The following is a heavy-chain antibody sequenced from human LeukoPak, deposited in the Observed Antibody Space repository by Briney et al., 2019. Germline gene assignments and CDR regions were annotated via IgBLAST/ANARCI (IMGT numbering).Heavy chain of an antibody. D-gene: IGHD4-17*01. CDR1: GGSFSSGSYY. CDR2: IYYSGST. V-gene: IGHV4-61*01. J-gene: IGHJ4*02. Sequence: PSETLSLTCTVSGGSFSSGSYYWSWIRQPPGKGLEWVVYIYYSGSTNYNPSLKSRVTISVDTSKNQFSLKLSSVTAADTAVYYCARVRRGDYVPDYWGQGTLVTVSS. CDR3: ARVRRGDYVPDY.